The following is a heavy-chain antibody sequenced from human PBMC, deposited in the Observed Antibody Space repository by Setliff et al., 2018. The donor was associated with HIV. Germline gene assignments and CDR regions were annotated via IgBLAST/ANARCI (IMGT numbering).Heavy chain of an antibody. CDR3: AKDRYSTGWHLDH. V-gene: IGHV3-30*15. CDR1: GFTFRDFA. D-gene: IGHD6-19*01. Sequence: GGSLRLSCVASGFTFRDFAMHWVRQAPGKGLEWVSAISYDGSRIHYADSVKGRFTISRDNSKNTLYLQMSSLIGEDTAVYYCAKDRYSTGWHLDHWGQGTPVTVSS. J-gene: IGHJ4*02. CDR2: ISYDGSRI.